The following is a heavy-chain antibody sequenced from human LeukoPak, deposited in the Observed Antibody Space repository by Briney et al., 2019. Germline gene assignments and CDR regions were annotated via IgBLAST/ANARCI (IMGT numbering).Heavy chain of an antibody. CDR1: GFTFSSYG. V-gene: IGHV3-30*03. CDR2: ISYDGSNK. J-gene: IGHJ6*02. CDR3: AQGGYYDILTGYYGGMDV. Sequence: GGSLRLSCAASGFTFSSYGMHWVHQAPGKGLEWVAVISYDGSNKYYADSVKGRFTISRDNSKNTLYLQMNSLRAEDTAVYYCAQGGYYDILTGYYGGMDVWGQGTTVTVSS. D-gene: IGHD3-9*01.